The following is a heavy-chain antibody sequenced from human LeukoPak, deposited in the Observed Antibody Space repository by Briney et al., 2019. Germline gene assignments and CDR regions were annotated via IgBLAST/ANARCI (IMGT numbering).Heavy chain of an antibody. CDR2: ISGSGGST. J-gene: IGHJ4*02. CDR3: AKDSFRAATITWVSGYFDY. V-gene: IGHV3-23*01. D-gene: IGHD5-12*01. CDR1: GFTFSSYA. Sequence: PGGSLRLSCAAPGFTFSSYAMSWVRQAPGKGLEWVSAISGSGGSTYYADSVKGRFTISRDNSKNTLYLQMNSLRAEDTAVYYCAKDSFRAATITWVSGYFDYWGQGTLVTVSS.